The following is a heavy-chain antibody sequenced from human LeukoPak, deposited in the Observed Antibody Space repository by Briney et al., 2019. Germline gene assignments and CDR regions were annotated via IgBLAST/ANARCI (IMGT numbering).Heavy chain of an antibody. CDR2: IYYSGST. Sequence: SETLSLTCTVSGGSISSYYWSWIRQPPGKGLEWIGYIYYSGSTNYNPSLKSRVTMSVDTSKNQFSLKLSSVTAADTAVYYCARGRKFGYCSGGSCYSFAWFDPWGQGTLVTVSS. J-gene: IGHJ5*02. CDR3: ARGRKFGYCSGGSCYSFAWFDP. V-gene: IGHV4-59*12. CDR1: GGSISSYY. D-gene: IGHD2-15*01.